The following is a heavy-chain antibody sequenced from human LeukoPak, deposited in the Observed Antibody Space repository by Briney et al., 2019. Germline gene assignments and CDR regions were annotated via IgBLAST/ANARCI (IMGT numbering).Heavy chain of an antibody. Sequence: ASVKVSCKTSGYTFTDYYIHWVRQAPGQGLEWMGWINPNNGGTKYAQKFQGRVTMTRDTSISTAYMELSRLRSDDTAMYYCARDPPDMSGFSFDYWGQGTLVSVSS. V-gene: IGHV1-2*02. CDR1: GYTFTDYY. CDR3: ARDPPDMSGFSFDY. CDR2: INPNNGGT. D-gene: IGHD5-12*01. J-gene: IGHJ4*02.